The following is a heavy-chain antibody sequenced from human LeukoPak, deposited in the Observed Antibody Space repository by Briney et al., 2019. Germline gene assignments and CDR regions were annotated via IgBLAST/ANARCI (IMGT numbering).Heavy chain of an antibody. J-gene: IGHJ3*02. CDR3: ARDTGRLANQETRDAFDI. D-gene: IGHD1-1*01. V-gene: IGHV3-21*01. CDR1: GFTFSSYS. CDR2: ISSSSSYI. Sequence: GGSLRLSCAASGFTFSSYSMNWVREAPGKGLEWVSSISSSSSYIYYADSVKGRFTISRDNAKNSLYLQMNSLRAEDTAVYYCARDTGRLANQETRDAFDIWGQGTMVTVSS.